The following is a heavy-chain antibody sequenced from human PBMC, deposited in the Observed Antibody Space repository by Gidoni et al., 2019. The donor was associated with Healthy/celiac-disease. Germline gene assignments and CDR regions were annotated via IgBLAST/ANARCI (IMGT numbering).Heavy chain of an antibody. CDR3: AKDIAMNYDFWSGYDGAFDI. V-gene: IGHV3-9*02. CDR2: ISWNSGSI. CDR1: GLTSDASP. Sequence: EGKLVESGGGLVQPGRSLSLSGAAPGLTSDASPMPWVRQAPGKGLEWFSGISWNSGSIGYADSVKGRFTISRDNAKNTLYLQMNSLRAEDTALYYCAKDIAMNYDFWSGYDGAFDIWGQGTMVTVSS. J-gene: IGHJ3*02. D-gene: IGHD3-3*01.